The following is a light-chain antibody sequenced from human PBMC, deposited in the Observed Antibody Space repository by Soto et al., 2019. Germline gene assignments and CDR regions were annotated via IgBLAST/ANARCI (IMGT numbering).Light chain of an antibody. V-gene: IGKV1-17*01. J-gene: IGKJ4*01. CDR2: ATS. Sequence: DIQMTQSPSSLSASVGDRVTITCRASQGIRNDLGWYQHKPWKAPKRLIYATSSLQSGVPSRFSGSVCVSDFTLTITSLQPEDFATYYFLQHYSYPFTFGGGTKVENK. CDR3: LQHYSYPFT. CDR1: QGIRND.